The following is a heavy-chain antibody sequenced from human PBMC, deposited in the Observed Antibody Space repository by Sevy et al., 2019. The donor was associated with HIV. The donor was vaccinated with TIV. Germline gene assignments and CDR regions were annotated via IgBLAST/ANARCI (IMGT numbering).Heavy chain of an antibody. CDR2: IYSGGST. CDR3: ARARSHDAFDI. CDR1: GFTVSSNY. J-gene: IGHJ3*02. Sequence: GGSLRLSCAASGFTVSSNYMSWVRQAPGKGLEWVSVIYSGGSTYYADSVKGRFTISRDNSKNTLYLQMNSLRAEDTAVYYCARARSHDAFDIWCQGTMVTVSS. V-gene: IGHV3-53*01.